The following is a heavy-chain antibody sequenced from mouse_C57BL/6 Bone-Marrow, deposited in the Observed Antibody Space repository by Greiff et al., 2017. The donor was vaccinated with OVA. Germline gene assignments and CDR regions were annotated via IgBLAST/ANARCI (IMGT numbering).Heavy chain of an antibody. CDR1: GFTFSSYG. Sequence: EVNVVESGGDLVKPGGSLKLSCAASGFTFSSYGMSWVRQTPDKRLEWVATISSGGSYTYYPDSVKGRFTISRDNAKNTLYLQMSSLKSEDTAMYYCARPYFDYWGQGTTLTVSS. CDR2: ISSGGSYT. J-gene: IGHJ2*01. CDR3: ARPYFDY. V-gene: IGHV5-6*01.